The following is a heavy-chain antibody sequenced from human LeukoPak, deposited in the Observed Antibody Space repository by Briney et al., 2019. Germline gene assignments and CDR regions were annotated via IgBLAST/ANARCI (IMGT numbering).Heavy chain of an antibody. CDR3: AREGFGGYDSYYFDY. CDR1: GGTFSSYA. Sequence: SVKVSCKASGGTFSSYAISWVRQAPGQGLEWMGRIIPILGIANYAQKFQGRVTITADKSTSTAYMELSSLRSEDTAVYYCAREGFGGYDSYYFDYWGRGTLVTVSS. D-gene: IGHD5-12*01. V-gene: IGHV1-69*04. CDR2: IIPILGIA. J-gene: IGHJ4*02.